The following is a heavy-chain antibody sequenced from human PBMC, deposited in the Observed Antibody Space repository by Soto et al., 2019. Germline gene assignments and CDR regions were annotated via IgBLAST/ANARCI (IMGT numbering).Heavy chain of an antibody. J-gene: IGHJ6*03. V-gene: IGHV3-30*18. D-gene: IGHD3-10*01. CDR3: AQEGSLRIGEPDKNCSYQYMDV. CDR2: ISADGSHQ. CDR1: GFRFSDYA. Sequence: QVQLVESGGGVVQPGRSLRLSCAASGFRFSDYAIHWVRQAPRKGLEWVAVISADGSHQSYADSVQGRFTISRDKSRNLLHLHLTSLRVDEPDLSYCAQEGSLRIGEPDKNCSYQYMDVWGLGATVTVSS.